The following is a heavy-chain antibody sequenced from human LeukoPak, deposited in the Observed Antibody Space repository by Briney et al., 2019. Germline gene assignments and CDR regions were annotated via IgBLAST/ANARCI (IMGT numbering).Heavy chain of an antibody. CDR3: AREDYQLLSGSFYYYMDV. D-gene: IGHD2-2*01. J-gene: IGHJ6*03. CDR1: GGSISSYY. V-gene: IGHV4-59*12. CDR2: IYYSGST. Sequence: SETLSLTCTVSGGSISSYYWSWIRQPPGKGLEWIGYIYYSGSTNYNPSLKSRVTMSLDTSKNHFSPRLSSVTAADTAVYFCAREDYQLLSGSFYYYMDVWGKGTTVTVSS.